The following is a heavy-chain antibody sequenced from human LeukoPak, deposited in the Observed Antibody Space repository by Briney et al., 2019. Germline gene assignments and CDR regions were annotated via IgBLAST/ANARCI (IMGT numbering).Heavy chain of an antibody. CDR3: AKVKWKLIGYFDY. CDR2: LTGDGNT. V-gene: IGHV3-23*01. J-gene: IGHJ4*02. CDR1: GFTFTSYA. Sequence: GESLRLSCAASGFTFTSYAMSWVRQAPGKGLERVSVLTGDGNTYYADSVKGRFTNSRDDSKNTLFLQMNSLRAEDTAVYFCAKVKWKLIGYFDYWGQGTLVTVSS. D-gene: IGHD1-20*01.